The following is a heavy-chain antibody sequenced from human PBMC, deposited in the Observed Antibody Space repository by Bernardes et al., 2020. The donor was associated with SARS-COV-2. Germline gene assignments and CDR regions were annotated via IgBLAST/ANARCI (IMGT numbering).Heavy chain of an antibody. CDR2: FYYNGNT. Sequence: SEALSLTCTVSGGSISGSSYYWGWLLQPPGKGLEWIGSFYYNGNTFYNPSLKSRVTISVDTFKNQFSLKLSSLTAADTAVYYCVRPQGDYRISHWFDPWGQGTLVTVSS. CDR3: VRPQGDYRISHWFDP. D-gene: IGHD4-17*01. V-gene: IGHV4-39*01. J-gene: IGHJ5*02. CDR1: GGSISGSSYY.